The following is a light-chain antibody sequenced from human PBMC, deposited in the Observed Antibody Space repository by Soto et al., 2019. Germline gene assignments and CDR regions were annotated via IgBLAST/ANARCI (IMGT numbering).Light chain of an antibody. Sequence: DIQMTQSPSSLSASVGDRVTISCRASQDISYYLAWYQQKPAKAPKLLIYAASSLESGVPSRFSGSGSGTEFALTISSLQPDDFATYCCQQYNGYSRTFGQGTKVEIK. J-gene: IGKJ1*01. CDR1: QDISYY. CDR3: QQYNGYSRT. V-gene: IGKV1-16*01. CDR2: AAS.